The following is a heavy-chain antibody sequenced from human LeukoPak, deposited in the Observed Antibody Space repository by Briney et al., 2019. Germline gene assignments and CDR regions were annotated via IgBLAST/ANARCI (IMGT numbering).Heavy chain of an antibody. D-gene: IGHD2-15*01. V-gene: IGHV1-2*02. J-gene: IGHJ4*02. CDR3: AGGTPYYFDY. CDR2: INPNSGGT. CDR1: RHTFTVWH. Sequence: ASVKVSCKASRHTFTVWHIHWVRQAPGQGLEWMGWINPNSGGTNYAQNFQGRVTMTRDTSISTAYMELSRLRSDDTAVYYCAGGTPYYFDYWGQGTLVTVSS.